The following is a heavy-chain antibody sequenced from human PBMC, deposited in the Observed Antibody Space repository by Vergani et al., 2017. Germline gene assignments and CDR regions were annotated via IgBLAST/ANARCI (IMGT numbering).Heavy chain of an antibody. CDR1: GFTFSDYY. J-gene: IGHJ4*02. V-gene: IGHV3-30-3*01. CDR3: ARDNPYYFDY. D-gene: IGHD1-14*01. Sequence: QVQLVESGGGLVKPGGSLRLSCAASGFTFSDYYMSWIRQAPGKGLEGVAVISYDGSNKYYADSVKGRFTISRDNSKNTLYLQMNSLRAEDTAVYYCARDNPYYFDYWGQGTLVTVSS. CDR2: ISYDGSNK.